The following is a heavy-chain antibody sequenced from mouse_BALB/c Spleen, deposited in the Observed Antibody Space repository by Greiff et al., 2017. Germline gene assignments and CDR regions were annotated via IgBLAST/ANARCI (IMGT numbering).Heavy chain of an antibody. Sequence: EVQVVESGGGLVQPGGSLRLSCATSGFTFTDYYMSWVRQPPGKALEWLGFIRNKDNGYTTEYSASVKGRFTISRDNSQSILYLQMNTLRAEDSATYYCARHGSFYYFDYWGQGTTLTVSS. CDR3: ARHGSFYYFDY. CDR1: GFTFTDYY. V-gene: IGHV7-3*02. J-gene: IGHJ2*01. CDR2: IRNKDNGYTT.